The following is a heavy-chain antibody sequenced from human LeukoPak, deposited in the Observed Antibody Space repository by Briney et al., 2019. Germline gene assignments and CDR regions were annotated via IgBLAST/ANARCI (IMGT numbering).Heavy chain of an antibody. CDR1: GGSISSYY. CDR3: ARAQDWFDP. V-gene: IGHV4-59*01. CDR2: IYYSGST. Sequence: SETLSLTCTVSGGSISSYYWSWIRQPPGKGLEWIGYIYYSGSTNYNPSLKSRVTISVDTSKNQFSLKLSSVTAADTALYYCARAQDWFDPWGQGTLVTVSS. J-gene: IGHJ5*02.